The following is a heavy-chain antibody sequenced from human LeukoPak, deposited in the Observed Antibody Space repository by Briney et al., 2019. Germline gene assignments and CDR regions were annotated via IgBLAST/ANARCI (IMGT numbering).Heavy chain of an antibody. CDR3: ARGAVAGTGDAFDI. D-gene: IGHD6-19*01. Sequence: GGSLRLSCAASGFTFSSYDMHWVRQATGKGLEWVSAIGTAGDTYYPGSVKGRFTISRENAKNSLYLQMNSLRAGDTAVYYCARGAVAGTGDAFDIWGQGTMVTVSS. J-gene: IGHJ3*02. V-gene: IGHV3-13*01. CDR1: GFTFSSYD. CDR2: IGTAGDT.